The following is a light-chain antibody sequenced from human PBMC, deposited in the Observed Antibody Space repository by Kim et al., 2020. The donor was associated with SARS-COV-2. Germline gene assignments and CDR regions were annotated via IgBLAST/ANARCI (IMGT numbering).Light chain of an antibody. CDR1: QDISDE. V-gene: IGKV3-11*01. Sequence: SLSPGETATLSCRASQDISDELGWYQQKPGQAPRLLMYDVSNRATGIPARFSGSGSGTDFTLTISSVEPEDFAVYYCQQRSSWPLTFGGGTKLEIK. CDR2: DVS. J-gene: IGKJ4*01. CDR3: QQRSSWPLT.